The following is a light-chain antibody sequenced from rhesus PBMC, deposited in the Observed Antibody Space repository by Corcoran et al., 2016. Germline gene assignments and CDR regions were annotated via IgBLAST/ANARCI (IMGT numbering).Light chain of an antibody. CDR2: KAA. Sequence: DIQMTQSPSSLSASVGDTVTITCRASQSISSWLDWYQQKPGKASKLLIYKAASLQSGVPSRFSGIGSGTDFTLTISSLQPEDFATYYGLQYSSSPYSFGQGTKVEIK. CDR1: QSISSW. CDR3: LQYSSSPYS. J-gene: IGKJ2*01. V-gene: IGKV1-22*01.